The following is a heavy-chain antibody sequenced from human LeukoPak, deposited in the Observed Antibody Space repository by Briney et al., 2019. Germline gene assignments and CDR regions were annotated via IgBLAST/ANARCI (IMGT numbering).Heavy chain of an antibody. CDR3: AELGITMIGGV. V-gene: IGHV3-11*04. J-gene: IGHJ6*04. D-gene: IGHD3-10*02. Sequence: GGSLRLSCVVSGFTFSDYYMSWILQAPGNGLEWVSYISSSGSTIYYADSVKGRFTISRDNAKNSLYLQMNSLRAEDTAVYYCAELGITMIGGVWGKGTTVTISS. CDR2: ISSSGSTI. CDR1: GFTFSDYY.